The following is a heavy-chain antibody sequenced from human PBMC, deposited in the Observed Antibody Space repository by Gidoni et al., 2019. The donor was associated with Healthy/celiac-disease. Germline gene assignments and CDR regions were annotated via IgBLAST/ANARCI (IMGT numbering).Heavy chain of an antibody. D-gene: IGHD3-9*01. CDR1: GFTFSDYY. V-gene: IGHV3-11*06. Sequence: QVQLVESGGGLVKPGGSLRLSCAASGFTFSDYYMSWIRQAPGKGLEWVSYISSSSSYTNYADSVKGRFTISRDNAKNSLYLQMNSLRAEDTAVYYCARDKYYDILTGYYMGGLDVWGQGTTVTVSS. J-gene: IGHJ6*02. CDR2: ISSSSSYT. CDR3: ARDKYYDILTGYYMGGLDV.